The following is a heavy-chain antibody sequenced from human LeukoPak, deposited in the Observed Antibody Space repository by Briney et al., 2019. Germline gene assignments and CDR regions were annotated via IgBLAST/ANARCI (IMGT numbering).Heavy chain of an antibody. D-gene: IGHD6-13*01. CDR1: GGSISSSSYY. J-gene: IGHJ4*02. CDR3: ARHQQLVEY. V-gene: IGHV4-39*01. Sequence: SETLSLTCTVSGGSISSSSYYWGWVRQPPGKGLEWIGSIYYSGSTYYNPSLKSRVTISVDTSKNQFSLKLSSVTAADTAVYYCARHQQLVEYWGQGTLVTVSS. CDR2: IYYSGST.